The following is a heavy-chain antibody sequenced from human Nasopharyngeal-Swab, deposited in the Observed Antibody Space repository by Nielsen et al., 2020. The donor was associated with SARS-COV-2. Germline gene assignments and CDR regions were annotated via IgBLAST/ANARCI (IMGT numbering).Heavy chain of an antibody. J-gene: IGHJ3*02. CDR3: ARSLILQRDAFDI. CDR2: ISSSSSYI. D-gene: IGHD1-1*01. CDR1: GFTFSSYC. V-gene: IGHV3-21*01. Sequence: GGSLRLSCAASGFTFSSYCMNWVRQAPGKGLEWVSSISSSSSYIYYADSVKGRFTISRDNAKNSLYLQMNSLRAEDTAVYYCARSLILQRDAFDIWGQGTMVTVSS.